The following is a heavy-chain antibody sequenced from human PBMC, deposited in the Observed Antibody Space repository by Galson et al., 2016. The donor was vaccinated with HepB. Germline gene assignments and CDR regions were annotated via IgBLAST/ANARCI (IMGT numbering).Heavy chain of an antibody. CDR3: ARVGWHYIDTFDI. D-gene: IGHD6-19*01. V-gene: IGHV1-2*04. Sequence: SVKVSCKASGYTFSDYFIHWVRQAPGQGLEWMGWIGPKSGVTDYAQKFQGWVTMTRDTSINTVYMELSNLKSDDTAVYYCARVGWHYIDTFDIWGQGTMVTVSS. J-gene: IGHJ3*02. CDR2: IGPKSGVT. CDR1: GYTFSDYF.